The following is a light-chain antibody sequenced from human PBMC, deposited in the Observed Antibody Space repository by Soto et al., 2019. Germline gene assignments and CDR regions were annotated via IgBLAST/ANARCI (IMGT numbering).Light chain of an antibody. V-gene: IGKV1-39*01. CDR3: QQGYSNPWT. Sequence: QMTQSPSSLSASVGEKIIITCRASRDVGSDVSLYQQKPGQAPKLLIYAASNLYTGVPSRFSGSGSGTNFTLSLNSLQPEDFATYYCQQGYSNPWTFGQGTKVDIK. CDR2: AAS. J-gene: IGKJ1*01. CDR1: RDVGSD.